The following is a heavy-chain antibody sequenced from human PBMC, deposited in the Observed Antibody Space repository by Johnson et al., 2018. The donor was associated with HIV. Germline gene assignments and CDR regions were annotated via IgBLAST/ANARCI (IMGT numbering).Heavy chain of an antibody. Sequence: VQLVESGGVVVQPGGSLRLSCAASGFTFDDYAMHWVRQAPGKGLEWVSLIRWDGGSTYYADSVKGRFTISRDNSKHSLYLQMNSLRAEDTALYYCARAGEWEPTDDAFDIWGQGTMVTVSS. J-gene: IGHJ3*02. D-gene: IGHD1-26*01. CDR3: ARAGEWEPTDDAFDI. CDR1: GFTFDDYA. CDR2: IRWDGGST. V-gene: IGHV3-43D*03.